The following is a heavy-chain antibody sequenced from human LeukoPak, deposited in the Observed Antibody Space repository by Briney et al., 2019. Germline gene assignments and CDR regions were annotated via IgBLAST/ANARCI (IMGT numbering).Heavy chain of an antibody. D-gene: IGHD5-24*01. CDR1: GFTVRSTY. V-gene: IGHV3-66*01. CDR2: IYAGGST. CDR3: ATGRWLRLFDY. J-gene: IGHJ4*02. Sequence: GGSLRLSCPASGFTVRSTYMSWVRQAPGKGLEWVAIIYAGGSTYYADSVRGRLTISRDDSKNILFLQMNSLRAEDTAVYFCATGRWLRLFDYWGQGTLVTVSS.